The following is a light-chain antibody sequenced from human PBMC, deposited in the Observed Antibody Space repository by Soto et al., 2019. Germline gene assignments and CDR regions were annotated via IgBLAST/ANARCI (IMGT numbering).Light chain of an antibody. CDR1: QGISSY. Sequence: IQLTQSPSSLSASIGDRVTITCRASQGISSYLAWYRQKAGKAPELLIEAASTLQSGVPSRFSGSGSGTDFALTISSLQPEDFANYDCQQLKRYPLSFGGGTKVEIK. CDR3: QQLKRYPLS. CDR2: AAS. V-gene: IGKV1-9*01. J-gene: IGKJ4*01.